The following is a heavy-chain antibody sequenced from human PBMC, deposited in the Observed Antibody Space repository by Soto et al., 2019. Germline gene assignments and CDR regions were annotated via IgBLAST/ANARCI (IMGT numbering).Heavy chain of an antibody. Sequence: GGSLRLSCEASGFTFSGYWMSWVRQAPGKGLEWVADIKHDGSVKFYVDSVKGRFTISRDNAKKLLYLQMSGLRAEDTALYYCARAPYINAWYRFDLWGQGTLVTVSS. D-gene: IGHD6-13*01. CDR2: IKHDGSVK. V-gene: IGHV3-7*03. CDR1: GFTFSGYW. J-gene: IGHJ4*02. CDR3: ARAPYINAWYRFDL.